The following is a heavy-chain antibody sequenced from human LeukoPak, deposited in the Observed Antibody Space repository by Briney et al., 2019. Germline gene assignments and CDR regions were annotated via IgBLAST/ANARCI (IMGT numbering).Heavy chain of an antibody. V-gene: IGHV3-23*01. CDR2: IPDSGDST. CDR3: AKVNWDSRLGNS. CDR1: GFTFSNYP. Sequence: GGSLRLSCAASGFTFSNYPMTWVRQAPGKGLEWVSAIPDSGDSTNYAISVKGRFTISRDNSKNTLYLQMNNLRAEDTAIYYCAKVNWDSRLGNSWGQGTLVTVSS. D-gene: IGHD1-7*01. J-gene: IGHJ4*02.